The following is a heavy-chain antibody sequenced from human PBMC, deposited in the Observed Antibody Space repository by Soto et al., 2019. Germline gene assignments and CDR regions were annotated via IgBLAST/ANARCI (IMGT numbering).Heavy chain of an antibody. CDR1: GGSINSSNW. J-gene: IGHJ5*02. CDR3: ARKGWRFGVVPRGGLAP. Sequence: SETLSLTCAVPGGSINSSNWWTWVRRTPGQGLEWIGEIYPSGTTNYNPSLKTRVTTSLDKSTNQFSLRLTSVTAADTAVYYCARKGWRFGVVPRGGLAPWGQGSLVTVSS. D-gene: IGHD3-3*01. V-gene: IGHV4-4*02. CDR2: IYPSGTT.